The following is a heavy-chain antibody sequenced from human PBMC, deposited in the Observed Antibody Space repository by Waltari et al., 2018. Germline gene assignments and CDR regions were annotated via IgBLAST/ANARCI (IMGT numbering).Heavy chain of an antibody. CDR1: GGSFSGYY. D-gene: IGHD6-13*01. CDR3: ARGSAAGKTKRNKNKNWFDP. V-gene: IGHV4-34*01. CDR2: INHSGRT. Sequence: QVQLQQWGAGLLKPSEPLSLTCAVSGGSFSGYYWSWFRQPPGKGLAWIGEINHSGRTNYNRSLKSRVTISVDTSKNQFSLKLSSVTAADTAVYYCARGSAAGKTKRNKNKNWFDPWGQGTLVTVSS. J-gene: IGHJ5*02.